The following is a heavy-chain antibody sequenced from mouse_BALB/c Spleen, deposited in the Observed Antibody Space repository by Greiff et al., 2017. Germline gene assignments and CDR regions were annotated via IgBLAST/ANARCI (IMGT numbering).Heavy chain of an antibody. CDR1: GFTFSSFG. D-gene: IGHD2-1*01. V-gene: IGHV5-17*02. CDR3: ARSLPLDY. CDR2: ISSGSSTI. Sequence: EVKLVESGGGLVQPGGSRKLSCAASGFTFSSFGMHWVRQAPEKGLEWCAYISSGSSTIYYADTVKGRFTITRDNPKNTLFLQMTSLRSEDTAMYYCARSLPLDYWGQGTTLTVSS. J-gene: IGHJ2*01.